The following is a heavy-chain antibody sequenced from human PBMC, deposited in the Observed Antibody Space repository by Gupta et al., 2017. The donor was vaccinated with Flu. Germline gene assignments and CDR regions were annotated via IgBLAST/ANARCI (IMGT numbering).Heavy chain of an antibody. J-gene: IGHJ6*03. Sequence: YCGSWIRQSPGKGREWIGFIYHTGTAKYNPSLKGRLTISVDASKEEISLRLRSVTASDTAVYYCARESLTLTRYMDVWGKGTTVTVSS. CDR1: YC. CDR3: ARESLTLTRYMDV. CDR2: IYHTGTA. V-gene: IGHV4-59*01. D-gene: IGHD3-16*01.